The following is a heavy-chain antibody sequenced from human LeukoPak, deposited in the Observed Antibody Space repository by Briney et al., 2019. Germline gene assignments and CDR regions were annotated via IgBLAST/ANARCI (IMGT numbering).Heavy chain of an antibody. D-gene: IGHD1-26*01. V-gene: IGHV3-23*01. CDR2: SGSGGST. J-gene: IGHJ4*02. CDR3: ARDSGSYPGGNYFDY. Sequence: SGSGGSTYYADSVKGRFTISRDNSKNTLYLQMNSLRAEDTAVYYCARDSGSYPGGNYFDYWGQGTLVTVSS.